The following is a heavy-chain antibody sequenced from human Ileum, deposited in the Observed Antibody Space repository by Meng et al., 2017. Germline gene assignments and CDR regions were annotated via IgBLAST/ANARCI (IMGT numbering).Heavy chain of an antibody. CDR2: IGGNGAPT. Sequence: EVQLVESGGGVVQSGVSLRLSCAASGFTFSSYWMHWVRQAPGKGLVCVSRIGGNGAPTYYADSVKGLFIISRDNSKNTIFLQMNSLRAEDTAVYYCAKTGQLDSWGQGTLVTVSS. V-gene: IGHV3-23*04. CDR1: GFTFSSYW. CDR3: AKTGQLDS. J-gene: IGHJ4*02.